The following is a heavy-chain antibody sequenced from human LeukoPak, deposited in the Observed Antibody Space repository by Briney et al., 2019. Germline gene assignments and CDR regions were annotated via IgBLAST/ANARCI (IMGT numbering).Heavy chain of an antibody. D-gene: IGHD3-22*01. CDR2: IIPIFGTA. CDR3: ARDRGSSGYYYSPFDY. Sequence: ASVKVSCKASGGTFSSYAISWVRQAPGQGLEWMGGIIPIFGTANYAQKFQGRVTITADESTSTAYMELSSLRSEDTAVYYCARDRGSSGYYYSPFDYWGQGTLVTVSS. CDR1: GGTFSSYA. J-gene: IGHJ4*02. V-gene: IGHV1-69*01.